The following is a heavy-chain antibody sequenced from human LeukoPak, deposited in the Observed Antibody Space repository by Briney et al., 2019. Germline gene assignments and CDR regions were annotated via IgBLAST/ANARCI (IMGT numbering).Heavy chain of an antibody. CDR2: IKQDGSEK. CDR1: GFTFSNYW. J-gene: IGHJ6*02. V-gene: IGHV3-7*01. Sequence: PGGSLRPSCAVSGFTFSNYWMSWVRQAPGKGLEWVANIKQDGSEKYYVDSVKGRFTISRDNAKNSLYLQMNSLRAEDTAVYYCARDGSWGQGTTVTVSS. CDR3: ARDGS.